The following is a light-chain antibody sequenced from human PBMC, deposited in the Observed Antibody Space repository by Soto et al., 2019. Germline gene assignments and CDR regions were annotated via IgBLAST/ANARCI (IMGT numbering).Light chain of an antibody. CDR2: GAS. Sequence: VVTQSPASLSVSPGEGVTLSCRASQGIGDTLAWYQQKPGQAPRLLIYGASSRATGIPDRFSGSGSGTDFTLTISRLEPEDFAVYYCHQYDRWTFGQGTKVDIK. CDR3: HQYDRWT. J-gene: IGKJ1*01. V-gene: IGKV3-20*01. CDR1: QGIGDT.